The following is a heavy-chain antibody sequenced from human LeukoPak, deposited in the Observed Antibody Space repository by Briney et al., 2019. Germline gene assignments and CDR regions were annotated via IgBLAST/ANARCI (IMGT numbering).Heavy chain of an antibody. J-gene: IGHJ4*02. CDR3: SESRDAYNDFDY. Sequence: PGGSLRPSCAASGFTFSSSWMHWVRQAPGKGLVWVSRIKSDGSTTTYADSVKGRFTISRDNAKNTLYLQMNSLRVEDTAVYYCSESRDAYNDFDYWGQGTLVTVSS. D-gene: IGHD5-24*01. V-gene: IGHV3-74*01. CDR2: IKSDGSTT. CDR1: GFTFSSSW.